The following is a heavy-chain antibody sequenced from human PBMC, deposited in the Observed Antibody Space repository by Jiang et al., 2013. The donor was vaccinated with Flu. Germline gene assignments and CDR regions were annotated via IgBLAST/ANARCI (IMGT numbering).Heavy chain of an antibody. CDR2: ISWNSGSI. CDR3: ALSGAATHRFDY. Sequence: EVQLVESGGGLVQPGRSLRLSCAASGFTFDDYAMHWVRQAPGKGLEWVSGISWNSGSIGYADSVKGRFTISRDNAKNSLYLQMNSLRAEDTALYYCALSGAATHRFDYWGQGTLVTVSS. D-gene: IGHD6-25*01. V-gene: IGHV3-9*01. J-gene: IGHJ4*02. CDR1: GFTFDDYA.